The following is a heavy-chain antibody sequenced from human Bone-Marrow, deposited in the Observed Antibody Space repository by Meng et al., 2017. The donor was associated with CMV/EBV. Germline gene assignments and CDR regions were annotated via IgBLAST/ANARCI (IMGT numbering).Heavy chain of an antibody. V-gene: IGHV3-72*01. Sequence: GGSLRLSCAASGFSFSDHYMDWVRQAPGKGLEWVGRIRDKANSYTTEYAASVKGRFTISRDDSENSLYLQMNSLRTEDTAVYYCTKGGYRRGQRYYYDRDVWGQGTTVSVSS. CDR2: IRDKANSYTT. CDR3: TKGGYRRGQRYYYDRDV. CDR1: GFSFSDHY. J-gene: IGHJ6*01. D-gene: IGHD5-18*01.